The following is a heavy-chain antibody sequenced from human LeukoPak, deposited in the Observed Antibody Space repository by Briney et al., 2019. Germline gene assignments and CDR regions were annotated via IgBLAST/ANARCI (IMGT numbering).Heavy chain of an antibody. V-gene: IGHV3-9*01. CDR3: AKDAQKFYYYGMDV. Sequence: SPRLSCAASGFTFDDYAMHWVRQAPGKGLEWVSGISWNSGSIGYADSVKGRFTISRDNAKNSLYLQMNSLRAEDTALYYCAKDAQKFYYYGMDVWGQGTTVTVSS. CDR1: GFTFDDYA. J-gene: IGHJ6*02. CDR2: ISWNSGSI.